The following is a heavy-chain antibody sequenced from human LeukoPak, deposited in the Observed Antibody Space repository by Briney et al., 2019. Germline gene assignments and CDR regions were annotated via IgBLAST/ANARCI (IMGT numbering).Heavy chain of an antibody. CDR3: ARGIDFWSGYYNWFDP. CDR2: IYYSGST. Sequence: SETLSLTCAVYGGSFSGYYWSWIRQPPGKGLEWIGYIYYSGSTYYNPSLKSRVTISVDTSKNQFSLKLSSVTAADTAVYYCARGIDFWSGYYNWFDPWGQGTLVTVSS. J-gene: IGHJ5*02. D-gene: IGHD3-3*01. V-gene: IGHV4-30-4*08. CDR1: GGSFSGYY.